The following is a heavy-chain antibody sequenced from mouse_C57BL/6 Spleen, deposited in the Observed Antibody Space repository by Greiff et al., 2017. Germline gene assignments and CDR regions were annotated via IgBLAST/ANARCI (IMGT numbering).Heavy chain of an antibody. CDR1: GYAFTNYL. Sequence: QVQLQQSGAELVRPGTSVKVSCKASGYAFTNYLIEWVKQRPGQGLEWIGVINPGSGGTNYNEKLKGKATLTADKSSSTAYMQLSSLTSEDSAVYFCARSDSSGYAFAYWGQGTLVTVSA. CDR2: INPGSGGT. V-gene: IGHV1-54*01. CDR3: ARSDSSGYAFAY. J-gene: IGHJ3*01. D-gene: IGHD3-2*02.